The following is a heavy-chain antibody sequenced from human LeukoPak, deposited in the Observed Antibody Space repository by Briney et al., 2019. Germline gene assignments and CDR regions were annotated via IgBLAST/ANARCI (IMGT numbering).Heavy chain of an antibody. CDR1: GFTFSSYG. CDR3: AREGPRGNSQFDY. CDR2: IWYDGSNK. V-gene: IGHV3-33*01. Sequence: GGSLRLSCAASGFTFSSYGMHWVRQAPGKGLEWVALIWYDGSNKYYADSVKGRLTISRDNSKNTLYLQMNSLRAEDTAVYYCAREGPRGNSQFDYWGQGTLVSVSS. D-gene: IGHD2/OR15-2a*01. J-gene: IGHJ4*02.